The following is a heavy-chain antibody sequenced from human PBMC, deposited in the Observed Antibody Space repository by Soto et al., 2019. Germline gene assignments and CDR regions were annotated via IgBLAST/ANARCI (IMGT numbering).Heavy chain of an antibody. CDR3: ARLLAGTYWFDP. CDR1: GYTFTGYY. Sequence: QVQLVQSGAEVKKPGASVKVSCKASGYTFTGYYMHWVREAPGQGLEWMGWINPNSGGTNYAQKFQGWVTMTRHTSISTAYMELSRLRSADTAVYYCARLLAGTYWFDPWGKGTLLTVSS. J-gene: IGHJ5*02. CDR2: INPNSGGT. D-gene: IGHD6-19*01. V-gene: IGHV1-2*04.